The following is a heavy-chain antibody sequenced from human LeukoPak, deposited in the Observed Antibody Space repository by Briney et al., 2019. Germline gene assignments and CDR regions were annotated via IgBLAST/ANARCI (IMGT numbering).Heavy chain of an antibody. Sequence: GRSLRLSCAASGFTFSSYGMHWVRQAPGKGLEWVAVISYDGSNKYYADSVKGRFTISRDNSKNTLYLQMNSLRAEDTAVYYCAKEDYYDSSGYYLPFTLGDWGQGTLVTVSS. J-gene: IGHJ4*02. V-gene: IGHV3-30*18. D-gene: IGHD3-22*01. CDR3: AKEDYYDSSGYYLPFTLGD. CDR2: ISYDGSNK. CDR1: GFTFSSYG.